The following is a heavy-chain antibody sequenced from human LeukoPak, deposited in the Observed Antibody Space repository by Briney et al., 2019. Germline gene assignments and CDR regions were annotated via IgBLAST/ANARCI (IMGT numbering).Heavy chain of an antibody. V-gene: IGHV1-18*01. CDR1: GYTFTSYG. D-gene: IGHD2-2*01. CDR2: ISAYNGNT. Sequence: GASVKVSCKASGYTFTSYGISWVRQAPGQGLEWMGWISAYNGNTNYAQKLQGRVTMTTDTSTSTAYMELRSLRSDDTAVYYCARGVPYCSSTSCYLNGLNWFDPWGQGTLVTVSS. CDR3: ARGVPYCSSTSCYLNGLNWFDP. J-gene: IGHJ5*02.